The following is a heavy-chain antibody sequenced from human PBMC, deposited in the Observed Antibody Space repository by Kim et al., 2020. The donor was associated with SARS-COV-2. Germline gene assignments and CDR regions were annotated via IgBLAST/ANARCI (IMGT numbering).Heavy chain of an antibody. J-gene: IGHJ4*01. CDR2: IYYSGST. Sequence: SETLSLTCTVSGGSISSYYWSWIRQPPGKGLEWIGYIYYSGSTNYNPSLKSRVTISVDTSKNQFSLRLSSVTAADTAVYHCARQGQQWLVGRYYFDYWG. V-gene: IGHV4-59*08. CDR3: ARQGQQWLVGRYYFDY. CDR1: GGSISSYY. D-gene: IGHD6-19*01.